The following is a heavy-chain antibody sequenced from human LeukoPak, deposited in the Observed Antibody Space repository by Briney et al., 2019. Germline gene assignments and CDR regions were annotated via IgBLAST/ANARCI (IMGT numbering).Heavy chain of an antibody. CDR3: ANIPHYYDRSGYGLDY. V-gene: IGHV3-23*01. CDR1: GFTFSSYA. D-gene: IGHD3-22*01. CDR2: ISGSGGST. Sequence: GGSLRLSCAASGFTFSSYAMSWVRQAPGKGLEWVSAISGSGGSTYYADSVKGRFTISRDNSKNTLYLQMNSLRAEDTAVYYCANIPHYYDRSGYGLDYWGQGTLVTVSS. J-gene: IGHJ4*02.